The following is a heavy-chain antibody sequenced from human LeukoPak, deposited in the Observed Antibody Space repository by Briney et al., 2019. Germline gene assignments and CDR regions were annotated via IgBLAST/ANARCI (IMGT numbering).Heavy chain of an antibody. CDR3: ARHPGQWLAFDY. CDR1: GGSISSSSYY. D-gene: IGHD6-19*01. Sequence: KPSETLSLTCTVSGGSISSSSYYWGWIRQPPGKGLEWIGSIYYSGSTYYNPSLKSLVTISVDTSKNQSSLKLSSVTAADTAVYYSARHPGQWLAFDYWGQGTLVTVSS. V-gene: IGHV4-39*01. J-gene: IGHJ4*02. CDR2: IYYSGST.